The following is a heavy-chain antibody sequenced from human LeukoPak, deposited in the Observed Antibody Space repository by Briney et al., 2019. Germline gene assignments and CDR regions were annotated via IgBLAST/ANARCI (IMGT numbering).Heavy chain of an antibody. CDR1: GGSISSYY. V-gene: IGHV4-59*01. CDR3: ARATVATDHDY. J-gene: IGHJ4*02. CDR2: IYYNGGT. D-gene: IGHD4-23*01. Sequence: SETLSLTCTVSGGSISSYYWSWIRQPPGKGLEWIGYIYYNGGTNYNPSLKSRVTISVDTSKNQFSLKLSSVTAADTAVYYCARATVATDHDYWGQGTLVTVSS.